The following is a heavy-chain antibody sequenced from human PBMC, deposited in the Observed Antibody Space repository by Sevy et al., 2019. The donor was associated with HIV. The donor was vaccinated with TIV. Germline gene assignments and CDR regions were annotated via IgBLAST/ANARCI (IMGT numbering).Heavy chain of an antibody. CDR1: GFTLSPYS. Sequence: GGSLRLSCAASGFTLSPYSMEWVRQAPGKGLEWVSHISSSSNIIYYADSVKGRFTVSRDNAKNSLYLRMDSLRDEDTAVYYCARDAMRVGNSNYYDGMDVWGQGTTVTVSS. V-gene: IGHV3-48*02. CDR2: ISSSSNII. J-gene: IGHJ6*02. D-gene: IGHD2-2*01. CDR3: ARDAMRVGNSNYYDGMDV.